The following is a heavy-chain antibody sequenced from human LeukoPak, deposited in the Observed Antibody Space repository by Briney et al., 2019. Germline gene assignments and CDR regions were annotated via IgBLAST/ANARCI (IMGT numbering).Heavy chain of an antibody. V-gene: IGHV1-69*05. D-gene: IGHD6-13*01. CDR1: GGTFSSYA. J-gene: IGHJ4*02. CDR2: IIPIFGTA. Sequence: ASVKVSRKASGGTFSSYAISWVRQAPGQGLEWMGGIIPIFGTANYAQKFQGRVTITTDESTSTAYMELSRLRSDDTAVYYCARDIAAAGTDYWGQGTLVTVSS. CDR3: ARDIAAAGTDY.